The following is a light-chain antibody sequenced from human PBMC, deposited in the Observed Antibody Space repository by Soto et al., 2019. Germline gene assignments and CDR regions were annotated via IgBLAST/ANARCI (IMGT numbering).Light chain of an antibody. CDR2: EVS. CDR3: SSYTTSRTWV. CDR1: SSDVGNYNY. V-gene: IGLV2-14*01. J-gene: IGLJ3*02. Sequence: QSVLTQPASVSRSPGQSITISCTGTSSDVGNYNYVSWYQHHPGKAPKLMIYEVSYRPSGVSVRFSGSKSGNTASLTISGLQAEDEANYYCSSYTTSRTWVFGGGTKLTVL.